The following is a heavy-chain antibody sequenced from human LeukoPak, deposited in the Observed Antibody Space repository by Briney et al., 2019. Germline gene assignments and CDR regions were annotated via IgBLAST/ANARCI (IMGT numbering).Heavy chain of an antibody. V-gene: IGHV3-23*01. D-gene: IGHD6-13*01. CDR3: AKEERAAAGRDFEY. Sequence: PGGSLSLSSPAPPPTPSTYATSSVPQAPGKGLERVSAISGSGGSSYYADSVKGRFTISRDNSKSTLDLQMISLRAQDTAVYYCAKEERAAAGRDFEYWGQGTLVTVSS. J-gene: IGHJ4*02. CDR1: PPTPSTYA. CDR2: ISGSGGSS.